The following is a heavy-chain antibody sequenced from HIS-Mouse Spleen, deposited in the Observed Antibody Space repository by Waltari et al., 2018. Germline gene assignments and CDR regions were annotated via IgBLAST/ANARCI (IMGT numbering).Heavy chain of an antibody. D-gene: IGHD6-19*01. CDR1: GFTFSRYA. Sequence: QVQLVASGGGVVQPGRSLSLSCAAYGFTFSRYAMHWVRQAPGKGLEWVAVISYDGSNKYYADSVKGRFTISRDNSKNTLYLQMNSLRAEDTAVYYCARGAVAGDAFDIWGQGTMVTVSS. V-gene: IGHV3-30*04. J-gene: IGHJ3*02. CDR2: ISYDGSNK. CDR3: ARGAVAGDAFDI.